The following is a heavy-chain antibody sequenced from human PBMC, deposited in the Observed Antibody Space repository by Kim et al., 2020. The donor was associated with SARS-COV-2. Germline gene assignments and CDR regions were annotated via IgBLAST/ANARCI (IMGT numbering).Heavy chain of an antibody. J-gene: IGHJ4*02. CDR2: IKSKTDGGTT. CDR1: GFTFSNAW. Sequence: GGSLRLSCAASGFTFSNAWMSWVRQAPGKGLEWVGRIKSKTDGGTTDYAAPVKGRFTISRDDSKNTLYLQMNSLRTEDTAVYYCTTGPKRYCTNGVCYTTDYWGQGTLVTVSS. V-gene: IGHV3-15*01. CDR3: TTGPKRYCTNGVCYTTDY. D-gene: IGHD2-8*01.